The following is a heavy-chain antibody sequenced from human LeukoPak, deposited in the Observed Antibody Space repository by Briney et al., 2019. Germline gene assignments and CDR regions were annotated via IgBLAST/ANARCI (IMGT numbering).Heavy chain of an antibody. CDR2: INPNSGGT. Sequence: ASVKVSCKASGYTFTGYYMHWVRQAPGQGLEWMGWINPNSGGTNYAQKFQGRVTMTRDTSTSTVYMELSSLRSEDAAVYYCARGIAAAGPFDYWGQGTLVTVSS. CDR3: ARGIAAAGPFDY. D-gene: IGHD6-13*01. CDR1: GYTFTGYY. V-gene: IGHV1-2*02. J-gene: IGHJ4*02.